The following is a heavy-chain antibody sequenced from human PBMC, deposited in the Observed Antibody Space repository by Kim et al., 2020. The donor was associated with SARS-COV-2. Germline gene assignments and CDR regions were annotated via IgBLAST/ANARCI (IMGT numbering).Heavy chain of an antibody. V-gene: IGHV3-23*01. D-gene: IGHD3-3*01. CDR3: AIVASTLRFLNFEY. J-gene: IGHJ4*02. Sequence: YADSVNGRFTISRDNSKNTVYLHLHSLRAADTAVYYCAIVASTLRFLNFEYWGQGTLVTVSP.